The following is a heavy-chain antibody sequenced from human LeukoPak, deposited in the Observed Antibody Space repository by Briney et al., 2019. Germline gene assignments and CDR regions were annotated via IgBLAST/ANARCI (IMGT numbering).Heavy chain of an antibody. CDR1: GYSFTSYW. Sequence: GESLKISCKGSGYSFTSYWIGWVRQMPGKGLEWMGIIYPGDSDTRYSPSFQGQVTISADESISTAYLQWSSLKASDTAMYYCARQDYYDSSGYRAFDYWGQGTLVTVSS. D-gene: IGHD3-22*01. V-gene: IGHV5-51*01. J-gene: IGHJ4*02. CDR2: IYPGDSDT. CDR3: ARQDYYDSSGYRAFDY.